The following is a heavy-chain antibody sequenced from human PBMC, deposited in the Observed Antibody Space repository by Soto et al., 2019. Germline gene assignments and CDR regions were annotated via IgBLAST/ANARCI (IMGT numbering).Heavy chain of an antibody. CDR1: GFTFSSYA. V-gene: IGHV3-30-3*01. CDR2: ISYDGSNK. CDR3: ARPLYDYVWGSYGGFDL. D-gene: IGHD3-16*01. Sequence: QVQLVESGGGVVQPGRSLRLSCAASGFTFSSYAMHWVRQAPGKGLEWVAVISYDGSNKYYADSVKGRFTISRDNSKNELYLQIISLRADDTAVYYCARPLYDYVWGSYGGFDLWGRGTLVTVSS. J-gene: IGHJ2*01.